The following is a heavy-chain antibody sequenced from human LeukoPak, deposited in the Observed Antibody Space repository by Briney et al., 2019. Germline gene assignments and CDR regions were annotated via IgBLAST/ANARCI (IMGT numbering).Heavy chain of an antibody. Sequence: GGSLRLSCAASGFTFSSYAMHWVRQAPGKGLEWVAVISYDGSNKYYADSVKGRLTISRDNSKNTLYLQMNSLRAEDTAVYYCARIPTVVTPEYMDYWGQGTLVTVSS. CDR2: ISYDGSNK. J-gene: IGHJ4*02. V-gene: IGHV3-30-3*01. CDR3: ARIPTVVTPEYMDY. D-gene: IGHD4-23*01. CDR1: GFTFSSYA.